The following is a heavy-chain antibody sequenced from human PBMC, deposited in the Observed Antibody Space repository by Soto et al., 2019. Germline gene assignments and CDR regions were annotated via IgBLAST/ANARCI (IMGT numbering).Heavy chain of an antibody. CDR1: GGSISFYY. CDR2: IYYSGST. V-gene: IGHV4-59*01. CDR3: ARASYDILTGRSDYWAGMDV. Sequence: SETLSLTCTVSGGSISFYYWSWIRQPPGKGLEWIGYIYYSGSTNYNPSLKSRVTISVDTSKNQFSLKLSSVTAADTAVYYCARASYDILTGRSDYWAGMDVWGQGTTVTVSS. J-gene: IGHJ6*02. D-gene: IGHD3-9*01.